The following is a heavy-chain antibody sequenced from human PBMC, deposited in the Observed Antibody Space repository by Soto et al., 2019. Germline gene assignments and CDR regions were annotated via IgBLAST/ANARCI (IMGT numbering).Heavy chain of an antibody. D-gene: IGHD2-15*01. J-gene: IGHJ6*02. CDR1: GFTFSAYA. CDR3: ARDCGIVILSVPIPNYNYGMDV. CDR2: ISSRSDTL. V-gene: IGHV3-48*02. Sequence: PGGSLRLSCEGSGFTFSAYAMNWVRQAPGKGLEWVSYISSRSDTLYYADSVKGRFTISRDNAKNSVYLQVNNLRDEDTAVYYCARDCGIVILSVPIPNYNYGMDVWGQGTTVTVSS.